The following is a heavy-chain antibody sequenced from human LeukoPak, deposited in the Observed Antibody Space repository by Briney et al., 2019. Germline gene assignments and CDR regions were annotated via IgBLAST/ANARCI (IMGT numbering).Heavy chain of an antibody. Sequence: GGSLGLSCAASGFTFTNAWMSWVRQAPGKGLEWVGRIKSKTDGGTTDYAAPVKGRFTISRDDSKNTLYLQMNSLKTEDTAVYYCTTDRCSGGSCYPDYYYMDVWGKGTTVTVSS. CDR2: IKSKTDGGTT. J-gene: IGHJ6*03. V-gene: IGHV3-15*01. CDR3: TTDRCSGGSCYPDYYYMDV. CDR1: GFTFTNAW. D-gene: IGHD2-15*01.